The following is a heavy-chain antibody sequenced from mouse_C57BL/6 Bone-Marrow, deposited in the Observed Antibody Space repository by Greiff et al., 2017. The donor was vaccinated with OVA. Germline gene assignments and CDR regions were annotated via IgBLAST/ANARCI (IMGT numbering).Heavy chain of an antibody. CDR2: IDPETGGT. D-gene: IGHD1-1*01. V-gene: IGHV1-15*01. J-gene: IGHJ1*03. Sequence: VQGVESGAELVRPGASVTLSCKASGYTFTDYEMHWVKQTPVHGLEWIGAIDPETGGTAYNQKFKGKAILTADKSSSTAYMELRSLTSEDSAVYYCTRDCITTVVALYWYFDVWGTGTTVTVSS. CDR1: GYTFTDYE. CDR3: TRDCITTVVALYWYFDV.